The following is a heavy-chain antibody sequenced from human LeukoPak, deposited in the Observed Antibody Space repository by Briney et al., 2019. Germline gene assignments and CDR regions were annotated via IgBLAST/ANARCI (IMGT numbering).Heavy chain of an antibody. Sequence: GGSLRLSCAASGFTFSNYDMDWVRQAPGKGLEWVSAISSSSAYIYYADSVKGRFTISRDNAENSLFLQLNSLRAEDTAVYFCARGEEKATITGLDSWGQGTLVTVSS. V-gene: IGHV3-21*01. J-gene: IGHJ4*02. D-gene: IGHD5-24*01. CDR2: ISSSSAYI. CDR1: GFTFSNYD. CDR3: ARGEEKATITGLDS.